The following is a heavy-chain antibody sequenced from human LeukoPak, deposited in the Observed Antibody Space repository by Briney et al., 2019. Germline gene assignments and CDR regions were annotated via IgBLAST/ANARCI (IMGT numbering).Heavy chain of an antibody. D-gene: IGHD6-13*01. CDR1: GFTFTSSA. CDR2: IVVGSGNT. Sequence: SVKVSCKASGFTFTSSAVQWVRQARGQRLEWIGWIVVGSGNTNYAQKFQERVTITRDMSTSTAYMELSSLRSEDTAVYYCARGGWDSSSWYYFDYWGQGTLVTVSS. CDR3: ARGGWDSSSWYYFDY. J-gene: IGHJ4*02. V-gene: IGHV1-58*01.